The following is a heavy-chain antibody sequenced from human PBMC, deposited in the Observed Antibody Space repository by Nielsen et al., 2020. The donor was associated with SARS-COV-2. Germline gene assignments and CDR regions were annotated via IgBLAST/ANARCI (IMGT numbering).Heavy chain of an antibody. CDR1: GFTFSSYA. V-gene: IGHV3-64D*09. D-gene: IGHD2-21*02. J-gene: IGHJ6*02. CDR2: ISSNGGST. CDR3: VNRECGWVCGGDCYSPSIYYGMDV. Sequence: GGSLRLSCSASGFTFSSYAMHWGRQPPGKGLEYVSAISSNGGSTYYADSVKGRFTISRDNSKNTLYLQMSSLRAEDTAVYYCVNRECGWVCGGDCYSPSIYYGMDVWGQGTTVTVSS.